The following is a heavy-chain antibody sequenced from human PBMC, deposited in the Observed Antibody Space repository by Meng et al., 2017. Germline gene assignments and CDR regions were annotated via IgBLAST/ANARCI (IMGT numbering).Heavy chain of an antibody. V-gene: IGHV1-18*01. CDR2: ISAYNGNT. CDR1: GYTFTGYG. D-gene: IGHD3-10*02. J-gene: IGHJ3*02. CDR3: ARDRGYYGRPYDAFDI. Sequence: QVGQAGAEVTKPGAPMKVSCKASGYTFTGYGISWVRQAPGQGLEWMGWISAYNGNTNYAQKLQGRVTMTTDTSTSTAYMELRSLRSDDTAVYYCARDRGYYGRPYDAFDIWGQGTMVTVSS.